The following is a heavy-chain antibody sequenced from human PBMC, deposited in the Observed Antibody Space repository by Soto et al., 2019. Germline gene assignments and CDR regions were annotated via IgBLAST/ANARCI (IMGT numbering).Heavy chain of an antibody. Sequence: GGSLRLSCAASGFTFNNAWMSWVRQAPGGGLEWVGRIKRNIDGGTTDYAAPVKGRFAISRDDSNSILYLQMNSLKSEDTAVYYCTTVDAVVLNWGQGILVTVS. CDR3: TTVDAVVLN. D-gene: IGHD6-19*01. V-gene: IGHV3-15*01. CDR1: GFTFNNAW. J-gene: IGHJ4*02. CDR2: IKRNIDGGTT.